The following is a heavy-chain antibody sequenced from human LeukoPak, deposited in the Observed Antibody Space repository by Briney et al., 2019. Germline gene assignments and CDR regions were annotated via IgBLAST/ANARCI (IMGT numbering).Heavy chain of an antibody. D-gene: IGHD2-2*01. CDR1: GFTFSSHG. Sequence: GGSLRLSCAASGFTFSSHGMHWVRQAPGKGLEWVALIWYDGTNTYYADSVKGRFTISRDNSKNTLYPQMNSLRAEDTAVYYCAKNPPFIVVVPAAPFDYWGQGTLVTVSS. J-gene: IGHJ4*02. CDR2: IWYDGTNT. V-gene: IGHV3-33*06. CDR3: AKNPPFIVVVPAAPFDY.